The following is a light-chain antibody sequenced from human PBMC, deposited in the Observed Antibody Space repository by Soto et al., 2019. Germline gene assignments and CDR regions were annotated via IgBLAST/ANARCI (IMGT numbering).Light chain of an antibody. J-gene: IGKJ1*01. V-gene: IGKV1-17*02. Sequence: DIQITQSPSSVSSSVRERFTITCRASQGIRNDLGWYQQRPGKAPDLLIYAASTLESGVPSRFSGSGSGTEFNLTISNLQPEDFVTYYCQQYNSYATFGQGTKVDI. CDR3: QQYNSYAT. CDR2: AAS. CDR1: QGIRND.